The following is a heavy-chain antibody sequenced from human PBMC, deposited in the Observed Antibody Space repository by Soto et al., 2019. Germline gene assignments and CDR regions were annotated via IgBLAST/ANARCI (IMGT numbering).Heavy chain of an antibody. V-gene: IGHV1-8*01. CDR1: GYTFTSYD. CDR3: ATKKYYHYGMDV. Sequence: QVQLVQSGAEVKKPGASVKVSCKASGYTFTSYDINWVRQATGQGLEWMGWMNPNSGNTGYAQKFQGRVTMTRKTSISTAYMELSSLRSEDTAVYYCATKKYYHYGMDVWGQGTTVTVSS. CDR2: MNPNSGNT. J-gene: IGHJ6*02.